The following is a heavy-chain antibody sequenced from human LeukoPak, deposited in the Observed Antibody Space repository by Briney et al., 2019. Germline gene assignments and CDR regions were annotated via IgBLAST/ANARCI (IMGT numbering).Heavy chain of an antibody. CDR1: GFTFSNSA. D-gene: IGHD3-10*01. CDR3: AKYGSGTYYYYYYYMDV. V-gene: IGHV3-23*01. Sequence: GGSLRLSCAASGFTFSNSAMTWVRQAPGKGLKWVSAIDTSGGSTYYADSVNGRFTISRDNSKNMLFLQMNSLRAEDTAVYYCAKYGSGTYYYYYYYMDVWGKGTTVTVSS. CDR2: IDTSGGST. J-gene: IGHJ6*03.